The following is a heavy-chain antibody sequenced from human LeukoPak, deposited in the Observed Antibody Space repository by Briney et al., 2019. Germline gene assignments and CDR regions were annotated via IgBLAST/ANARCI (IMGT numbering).Heavy chain of an antibody. CDR1: GGSFNGYY. Sequence: PSETLSLTCAVYGGSFNGYYWSWIRRPPGKGLEWIGEINHSGSTNYNPSLKSRVTISVDTSKNQFSLKLSSVTAADTAVYYCASFGLLWFGEQWADYWGQGTLVTVSS. CDR2: INHSGST. V-gene: IGHV4-34*01. CDR3: ASFGLLWFGEQWADY. D-gene: IGHD3-10*01. J-gene: IGHJ4*02.